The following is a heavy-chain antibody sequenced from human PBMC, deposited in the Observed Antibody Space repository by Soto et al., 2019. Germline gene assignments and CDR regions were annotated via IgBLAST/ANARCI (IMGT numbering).Heavy chain of an antibody. CDR3: ARRASGWFLDV. Sequence: ASVKVSCKASGYTFSNSGISWVRQAPGQGLEWLGWINSDNGNTNYAQHLQGRVTLTTDTSTSTAYMDLRSLRSDDTAVYYCARRASGWFLDVWGQGTTVTAP. CDR2: INSDNGNT. J-gene: IGHJ6*02. V-gene: IGHV1-18*01. CDR1: GYTFSNSG. D-gene: IGHD6-19*01.